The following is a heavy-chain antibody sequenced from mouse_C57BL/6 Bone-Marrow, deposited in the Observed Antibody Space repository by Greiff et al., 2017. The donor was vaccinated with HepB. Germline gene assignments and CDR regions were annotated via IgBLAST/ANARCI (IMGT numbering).Heavy chain of an antibody. CDR3: ARHTEYYYGSSPFAMDY. CDR1: GFTFSSYG. CDR2: ISSGGSYT. V-gene: IGHV5-6*01. D-gene: IGHD1-1*01. Sequence: EVKLMESGGDLVKPGGSLKLSCAASGFTFSSYGMSWVRQTPDKRLEWVATISSGGSYTYYPDSVKGRFTISRDNAKNTLYLQMSSLKSEDTAMYYCARHTEYYYGSSPFAMDYWGQGTSVTVSS. J-gene: IGHJ4*01.